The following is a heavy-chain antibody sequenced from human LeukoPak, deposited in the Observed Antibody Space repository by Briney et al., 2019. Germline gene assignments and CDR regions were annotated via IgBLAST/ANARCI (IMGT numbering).Heavy chain of an antibody. Sequence: SETLSLTCTGSGGSISSGSYYWSWIRQPAGKGLEWIGRIYTSGSTNYNPSLKSRVTISVDTSKNQFSLKLSSVTAADTAVYYCARDVWFGAGRTFDYWGQGTLVTVSS. CDR1: GGSISSGSYY. V-gene: IGHV4-61*02. CDR3: ARDVWFGAGRTFDY. D-gene: IGHD3-10*01. J-gene: IGHJ4*02. CDR2: IYTSGST.